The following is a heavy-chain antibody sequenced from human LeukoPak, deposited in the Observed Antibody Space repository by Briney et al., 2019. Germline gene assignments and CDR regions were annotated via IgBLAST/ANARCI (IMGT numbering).Heavy chain of an antibody. CDR3: AKFSSRPYYYMDV. Sequence: GGSLRLSCAASGFTFSSYAMSWVRQAPGKGLEWVSAISGSGGSTYYADSVKGRFTISRDNSKNTPYLQMNSLRAEDTAVYYCAKFSSRPYYYMDVWGKGTTVTVSS. D-gene: IGHD2-2*01. V-gene: IGHV3-23*01. CDR2: ISGSGGST. J-gene: IGHJ6*03. CDR1: GFTFSSYA.